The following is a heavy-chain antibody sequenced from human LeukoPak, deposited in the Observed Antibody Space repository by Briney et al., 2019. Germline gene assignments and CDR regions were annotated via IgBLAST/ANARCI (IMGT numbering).Heavy chain of an antibody. Sequence: PSETLSLTXTVSGGSIGSGSYYWSWIRQPAGKGLKWIGRIYTSGSTNYNPSLKSRVTISVDTSKNQFSLKLSSVTAADTAVYYCARVRRVVVITLTSGAFDIWGQGTMVTVSS. CDR1: GGSIGSGSYY. CDR2: IYTSGST. V-gene: IGHV4-61*02. CDR3: ARVRRVVVITLTSGAFDI. J-gene: IGHJ3*02. D-gene: IGHD3-22*01.